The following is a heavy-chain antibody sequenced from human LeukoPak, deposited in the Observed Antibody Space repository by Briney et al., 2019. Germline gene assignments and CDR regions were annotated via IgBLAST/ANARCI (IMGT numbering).Heavy chain of an antibody. V-gene: IGHV4-59*11. D-gene: IGHD3-3*01. CDR3: ARGRGSGYYYSYYYMDV. J-gene: IGHJ6*03. CDR1: GGSISSHY. CDR2: IYYSGST. Sequence: SETLSLTCTVSGGSISSHYWSWIRQPPGKGLEWIGYIYYSGSTNYNPSLKSRVTISVDTSKNQFSLKLSSVTAADTAVYYCARGRGSGYYYSYYYMDVWGKRATVTVSS.